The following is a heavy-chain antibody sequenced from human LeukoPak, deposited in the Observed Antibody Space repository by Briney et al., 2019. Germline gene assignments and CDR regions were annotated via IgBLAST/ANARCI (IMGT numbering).Heavy chain of an antibody. D-gene: IGHD3-9*01. Sequence: PSETLSLTCTVSGDSISSYYWSWIRQPPGKGLEWIGYIYYSGSTNYNPSLKSRITMSVDTSKNQFSLKLSSVTAADTAVYYCARGDVLRNFDWFGSLDPWGQGTLVTVSS. CDR3: ARGDVLRNFDWFGSLDP. J-gene: IGHJ5*02. CDR1: GDSISSYY. V-gene: IGHV4-59*01. CDR2: IYYSGST.